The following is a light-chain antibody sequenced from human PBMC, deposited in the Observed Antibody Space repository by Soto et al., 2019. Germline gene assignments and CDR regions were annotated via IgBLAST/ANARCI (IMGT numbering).Light chain of an antibody. CDR2: GAS. CDR3: QESFFTLGT. Sequence: DIQMTQSPSSVSASVGDRVTMTCLASQGINSWLAWYQQKPGKAPKLLIFGASNLHIGVPSRFSGSGSGTEFTLTINNLQREDFATYYCQESFFTLGTFGRGTKVDIK. V-gene: IGKV1-12*01. J-gene: IGKJ1*01. CDR1: QGINSW.